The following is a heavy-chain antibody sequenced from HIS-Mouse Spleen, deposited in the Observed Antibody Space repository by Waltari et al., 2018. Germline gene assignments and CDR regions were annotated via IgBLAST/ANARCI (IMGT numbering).Heavy chain of an antibody. D-gene: IGHD1-26*01. J-gene: IGHJ4*02. CDR2: INHSGST. CDR3: ARMGPASGSYGDY. Sequence: QVQLQQWGAGLLKPSETLSLTCAVYGGSFSGDYWSRNRQPPGKGLEWIGEINHSGSTNYNPSPKSRVTISVDTSKNQFSLKLSSVTAADTAVYYCARMGPASGSYGDYWGQGTLVTVSS. CDR1: GGSFSGDY. V-gene: IGHV4-34*01.